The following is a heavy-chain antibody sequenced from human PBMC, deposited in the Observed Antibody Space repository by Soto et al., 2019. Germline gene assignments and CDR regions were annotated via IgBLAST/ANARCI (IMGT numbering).Heavy chain of an antibody. D-gene: IGHD3-10*01. CDR1: GFTFSSYW. V-gene: IGHV3-7*05. CDR2: IKQDGSEK. J-gene: IGHJ6*02. Sequence: AGGSLRLSCAASGFTFSSYWMSWGRQAPGKGLEGVANIKQDGSEKYYVDSVKGRSTISRDNAKNSLYLQMNSLRAEDTAVYYCARDNPWFGGHKYYYGMDVWGQGTTVTVSS. CDR3: ARDNPWFGGHKYYYGMDV.